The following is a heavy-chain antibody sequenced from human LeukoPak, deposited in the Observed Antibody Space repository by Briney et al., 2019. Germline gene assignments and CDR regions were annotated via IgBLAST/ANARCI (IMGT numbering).Heavy chain of an antibody. J-gene: IGHJ4*02. Sequence: ASVKVSCKASGYTFTSYGISWVRQAPGQGLEWMGWISAYNGNTNYAQKLQGRVTMTTDTSTSTAYMELRSLRSDDTAVYYCARTEYDILTGYYTPFGYWGQGTLVTVSS. CDR2: ISAYNGNT. CDR3: ARTEYDILTGYYTPFGY. V-gene: IGHV1-18*01. CDR1: GYTFTSYG. D-gene: IGHD3-9*01.